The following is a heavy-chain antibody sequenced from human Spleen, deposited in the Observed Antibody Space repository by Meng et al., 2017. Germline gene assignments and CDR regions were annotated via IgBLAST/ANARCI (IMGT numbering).Heavy chain of an antibody. J-gene: IGHJ4*02. Sequence: GGSLRLSCRASGFTFNNYVLHWVRQAPGKGLEWVAVIAIDGSDYRQYADSVKGRFTISRDNSKNTLYLQMNSLRAEDTAVYYCAKDEVGATGYWGQGTLVTVSS. CDR3: AKDEVGATGY. CDR2: IAIDGSDY. D-gene: IGHD1-26*01. V-gene: IGHV3-30*18. CDR1: GFTFNNYV.